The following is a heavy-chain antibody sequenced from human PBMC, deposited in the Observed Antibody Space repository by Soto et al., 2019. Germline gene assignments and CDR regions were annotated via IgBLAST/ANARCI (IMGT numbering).Heavy chain of an antibody. D-gene: IGHD6-13*01. J-gene: IGHJ4*02. V-gene: IGHV3-30-3*01. Sequence: QVQLVESGGGVVQPGRSLRLSCAASGFTFSSYAMHWVRQAPGKGLEWVAVISYDGSNKYYADSVKGRFTISRDNSKNTLYLQMNSLRAEDTAVYYCARGYMGSSWAFVYWGQGTLVTVSS. CDR2: ISYDGSNK. CDR1: GFTFSSYA. CDR3: ARGYMGSSWAFVY.